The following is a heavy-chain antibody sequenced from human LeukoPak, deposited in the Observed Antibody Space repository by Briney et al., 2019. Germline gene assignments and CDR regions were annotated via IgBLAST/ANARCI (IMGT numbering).Heavy chain of an antibody. J-gene: IGHJ4*02. CDR3: ATSRGPMVVVALGY. CDR2: INPNSGGT. V-gene: IGHV1-2*02. CDR1: GDTFTDYY. Sequence: GASVKVSCKASGDTFTDYYMHWVRQAPGQGLEWMGWINPNSGGTNYAQRFQGRVTMTRDTSISTAYMELSMLRSDDTAVYYCATSRGPMVVVALGYWGQGTLVTVSS. D-gene: IGHD2-15*01.